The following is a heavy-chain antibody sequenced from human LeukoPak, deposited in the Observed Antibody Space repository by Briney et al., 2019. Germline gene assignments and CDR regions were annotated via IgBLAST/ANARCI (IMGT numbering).Heavy chain of an antibody. J-gene: IGHJ6*03. CDR2: IYTSGST. Sequence: SETLSLTCTVSGGSINSYYWSWIRQPPGKGLEWIGYIYTSGSTNYNPSLKSRVTISVDTSKNQFSLKLSSVTAADTAVYYCARAADSGYSSSWYSQAPSYYYYMDVWGKGTTVTVSS. V-gene: IGHV4-4*09. CDR3: ARAADSGYSSSWYSQAPSYYYYMDV. CDR1: GGSINSYY. D-gene: IGHD6-13*01.